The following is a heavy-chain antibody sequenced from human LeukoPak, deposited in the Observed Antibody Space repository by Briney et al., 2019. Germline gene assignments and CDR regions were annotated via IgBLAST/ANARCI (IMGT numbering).Heavy chain of an antibody. Sequence: PGGSLRLSCAASGFTFSSYAMSWDRQAPGKGLEWVSAISGSGGSTYYADSVKGRFTISRDNSKNTLYLQMNSLRAEDTAVYYCAKSKYSSSWWGGFDYWGQGTLVTVSS. D-gene: IGHD6-13*01. CDR3: AKSKYSSSWWGGFDY. V-gene: IGHV3-23*01. CDR1: GFTFSSYA. J-gene: IGHJ4*02. CDR2: ISGSGGST.